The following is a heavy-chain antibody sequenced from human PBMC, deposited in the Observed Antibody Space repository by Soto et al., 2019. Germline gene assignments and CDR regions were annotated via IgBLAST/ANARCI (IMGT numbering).Heavy chain of an antibody. D-gene: IGHD6-6*01. CDR3: ARRYSSSSREDYYYGMDV. V-gene: IGHV3-74*01. Sequence: PGGSLRLSCAASGFTFRSSCMHWVRQAPGKGLVWVPRIKSDGSSTSYADSVKGRFTISRDNAKNTLYLQMNSLRAEDTAVYYCARRYSSSSREDYYYGMDVWGQGTTVTVS. J-gene: IGHJ6*02. CDR2: IKSDGSST. CDR1: GFTFRSSC.